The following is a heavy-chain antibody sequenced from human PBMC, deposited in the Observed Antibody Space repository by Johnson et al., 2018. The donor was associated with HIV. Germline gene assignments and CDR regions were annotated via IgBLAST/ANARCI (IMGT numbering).Heavy chain of an antibody. CDR3: AKVLLPQDAFDI. D-gene: IGHD2/OR15-2a*01. CDR2: ISYDGSNK. CDR1: GFTFSSYA. Sequence: QVQLVESGGGVVKPGRSLRLSCAASGFTFSSYAMHWVRQAPGKGLEWVAVISYDGSNKYYADSVTGRFTISRDNAKNSLYLQMNSLRAEDTALYYCAKVLLPQDAFDIWGQGTMVTVSS. J-gene: IGHJ3*02. V-gene: IGHV3-30*04.